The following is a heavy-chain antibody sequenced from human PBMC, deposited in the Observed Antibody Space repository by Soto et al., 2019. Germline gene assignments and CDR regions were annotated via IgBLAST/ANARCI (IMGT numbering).Heavy chain of an antibody. Sequence: SETLSLTCTVSGGSISSGGYYWSWIRQHPGKGLEWIGYIYYSGSTYYNPSLKSRVTISVDTSKNQFSLKLSSVTAADTAVYYCARQYDCSSTSFYDAVHLPPDVWGTGTTVSVFS. J-gene: IGHJ6*04. CDR2: IYYSGST. D-gene: IGHD2-2*01. V-gene: IGHV4-31*03. CDR1: GGSISSGGYY. CDR3: ARQYDCSSTSFYDAVHLPPDV.